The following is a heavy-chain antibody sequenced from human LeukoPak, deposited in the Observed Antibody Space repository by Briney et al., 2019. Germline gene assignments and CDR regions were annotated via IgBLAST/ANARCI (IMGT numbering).Heavy chain of an antibody. D-gene: IGHD3-3*02. CDR2: ISSSGSTI. CDR3: ARVAFGGFDY. Sequence: GGSLRLSCAASGFTFSSYEMNWVRQAPGKGLEWVSYISSSGSTIYYADSVKGRFTISRDNAKNSLYLQMNSLRAEDTAVYYCARVAFGGFDYWGQGTLFTVSS. J-gene: IGHJ4*02. CDR1: GFTFSSYE. V-gene: IGHV3-48*03.